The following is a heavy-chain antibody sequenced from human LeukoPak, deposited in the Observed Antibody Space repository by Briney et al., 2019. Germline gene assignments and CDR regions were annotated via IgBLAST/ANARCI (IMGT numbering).Heavy chain of an antibody. CDR2: IYYSGST. J-gene: IGHJ3*02. CDR3: ASIYYYDSSGYYYETENDAFDI. Sequence: SETLSLTCTVSGGSISSSSYYWGWIRQPPGKGLEWIGSIYYSGSTYYNPSLKSRVTISVDTSKNQFSLKLSSVTAADTAVYYCASIYYYDSSGYYYETENDAFDIWGQGTMVTVS. D-gene: IGHD3-22*01. V-gene: IGHV4-39*07. CDR1: GGSISSSSYY.